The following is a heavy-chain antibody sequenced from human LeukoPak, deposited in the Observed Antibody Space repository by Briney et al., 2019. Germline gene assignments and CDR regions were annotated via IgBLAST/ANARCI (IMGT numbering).Heavy chain of an antibody. V-gene: IGHV1-18*01. Sequence: GASVKVSCKASGYTFNTYGISWVRQAPGQGLEYIGWISPFNANTDYAHSVQGRATMTTDTATSTAYMDLRGLRSGDTAVYYCARDREQWVPLGSLDIWGQGTMVTVSS. CDR1: GYTFNTYG. CDR3: ARDREQWVPLGSLDI. D-gene: IGHD6-19*01. CDR2: ISPFNANT. J-gene: IGHJ3*02.